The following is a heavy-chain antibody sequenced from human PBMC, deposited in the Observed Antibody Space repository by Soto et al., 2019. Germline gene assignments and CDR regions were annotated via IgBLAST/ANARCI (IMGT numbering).Heavy chain of an antibody. CDR1: GYGFTNYA. Sequence: ASVKVSCKASGYGFTNYAIHWVRQAPGQRLEWMGYINTGNGNTRFSQRVQGRVTITRDTSASTAYMELSSLRSEDTAVYYCAREGSPWNYYYMDVWGKGTTVTVSS. D-gene: IGHD2-15*01. CDR2: INTGNGNT. CDR3: AREGSPWNYYYMDV. J-gene: IGHJ6*03. V-gene: IGHV1-3*04.